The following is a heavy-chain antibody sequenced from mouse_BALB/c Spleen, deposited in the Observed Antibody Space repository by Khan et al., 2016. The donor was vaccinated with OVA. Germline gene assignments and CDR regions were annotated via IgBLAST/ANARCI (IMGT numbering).Heavy chain of an antibody. CDR1: GFNIKDTY. J-gene: IGHJ4*01. CDR3: ALRGDIYYTYYVYAMDY. V-gene: IGHV14-3*02. Sequence: VQLQQSGAELVKPGASVKLSCTASGFNIKDTYMHWVKQRPEQGLEWIGRIDPANGNTQYDPKFQGKATITADTSSTTAYLQLSSLTSEDTAVYYLALRGDIYYTYYVYAMDYWGQGTSVTVSA. D-gene: IGHD2-12*01. CDR2: IDPANGNT.